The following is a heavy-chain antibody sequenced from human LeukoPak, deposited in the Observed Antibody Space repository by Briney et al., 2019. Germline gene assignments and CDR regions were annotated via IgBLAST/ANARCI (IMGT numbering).Heavy chain of an antibody. J-gene: IGHJ4*02. Sequence: PGVSLRLSCAASGFTFISYDILWLRQAPGKGLEGVAVISYDGSNKYNVDSVKGGFTISRDNSKNTLYLQVNSLRTEDTAVYYCAKNIPNCSSTSCPLDYWGQGTLVTVSS. CDR1: GFTFISYD. V-gene: IGHV3-30*18. D-gene: IGHD2-2*01. CDR2: ISYDGSNK. CDR3: AKNIPNCSSTSCPLDY.